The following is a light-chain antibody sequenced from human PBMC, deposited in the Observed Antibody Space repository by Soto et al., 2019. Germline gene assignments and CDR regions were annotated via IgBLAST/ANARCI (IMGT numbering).Light chain of an antibody. Sequence: DIQMTQSPSSLSASVGDRVTITCRASQDIRNDLGWYQQKPGKAPKRLIYAASSLQSGVPSRFSGSVSGTEFTLTISSLQPEAFATYYCLQHNSYPLTFGQGTKVEIK. CDR2: AAS. CDR3: LQHNSYPLT. CDR1: QDIRND. J-gene: IGKJ1*01. V-gene: IGKV1-17*01.